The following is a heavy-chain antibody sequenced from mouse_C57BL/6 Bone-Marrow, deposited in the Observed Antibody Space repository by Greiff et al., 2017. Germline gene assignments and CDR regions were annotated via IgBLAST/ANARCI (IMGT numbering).Heavy chain of an antibody. CDR1: GFNIKDDY. J-gene: IGHJ1*03. V-gene: IGHV14-4*01. CDR2: IDPENGDT. D-gene: IGHD1-1*01. Sequence: VQLQQSGAELVRPGASVKLSCTASGFNIKDDYMHWVKQRPEQGLEWIGWIDPENGDTEYASKFQGKATITADPSSNTAYLQLSSLTSEDTAVYYCTKYYYGSSHWYFDVWGTGTTVTVSS. CDR3: TKYYYGSSHWYFDV.